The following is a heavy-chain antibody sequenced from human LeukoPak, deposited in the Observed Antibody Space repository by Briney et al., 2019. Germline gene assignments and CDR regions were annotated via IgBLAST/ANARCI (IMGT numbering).Heavy chain of an antibody. D-gene: IGHD2-21*01. V-gene: IGHV3-30*02. CDR2: IRYDGSNK. Sequence: GGSLRLSCAASGFTFSSYGMHWVRQAPGKGLEWVAFIRYDGSNKYYADSVKGRFTISRDNSKNTPYLQMNSLRVEDTAVYYCAKVGSLGGDYFDYWGQGTLVTVSS. CDR3: AKVGSLGGDYFDY. J-gene: IGHJ4*02. CDR1: GFTFSSYG.